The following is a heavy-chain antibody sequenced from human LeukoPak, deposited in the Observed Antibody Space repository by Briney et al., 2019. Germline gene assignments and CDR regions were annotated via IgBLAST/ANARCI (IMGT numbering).Heavy chain of an antibody. J-gene: IGHJ4*02. CDR3: AKSKSPYPMDYIFDF. D-gene: IGHD4-11*01. CDR1: GFAFGSYA. Sequence: GGSLRLSCAASGFAFGSYAMNWVRQPPGKGLEWVASISNDGSITKYGDSVRGRFTISRDNSKNTLYVQMNSLRTDDAAVYYCAKSKSPYPMDYIFDFWGQGTRVTVSS. V-gene: IGHV3-30*18. CDR2: ISNDGSIT.